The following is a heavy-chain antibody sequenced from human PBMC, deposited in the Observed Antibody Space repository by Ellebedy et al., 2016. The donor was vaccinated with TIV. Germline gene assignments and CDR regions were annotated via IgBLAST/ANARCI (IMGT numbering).Heavy chain of an antibody. Sequence: SETLSLTCTVSGGSISSSSYYWGWIRQPPGKGLEWIGSIYYSGSTHYNPSLKSRVTISVDTSKNQFSLRLSSVTAADTAVYHCATRGSRTAMDEFDCWGQGILVTVSS. CDR2: IYYSGST. J-gene: IGHJ4*02. CDR3: ATRGSRTAMDEFDC. V-gene: IGHV4-39*07. D-gene: IGHD5-18*01. CDR1: GGSISSSSYY.